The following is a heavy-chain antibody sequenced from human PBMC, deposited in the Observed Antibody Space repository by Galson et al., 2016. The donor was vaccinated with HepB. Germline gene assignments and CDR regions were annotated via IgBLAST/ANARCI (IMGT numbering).Heavy chain of an antibody. CDR3: ARADAAEGTNWFDP. D-gene: IGHD6-13*01. J-gene: IGHJ5*02. CDR2: ISHDGSLK. V-gene: IGHV3-30*03. CDR1: GFTLSYYG. Sequence: SLRLSCAASGFTLSYYGMHWVRQAPGKGLEWVTIISHDGSLKFYADSVKGRFTISRDNSKNTLYLQMNSLRVDDTAIYYCARADAAEGTNWFDPWGQGTLVTVSS.